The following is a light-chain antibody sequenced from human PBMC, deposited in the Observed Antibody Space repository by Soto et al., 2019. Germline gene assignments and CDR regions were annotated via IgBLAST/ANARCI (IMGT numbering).Light chain of an antibody. J-gene: IGKJ5*01. V-gene: IGKV1-39*01. CDR1: QSIRYY. Sequence: DIQMTQSPSSLSASVGDRVTITCRASQSIRYYLNWYQQKPGKAPKLLIYAASSLQSGVPSRLSGSGSGTDFTLTISSLQPEDFATYYCQQSYSTPQNTFGQGTRLEIK. CDR2: AAS. CDR3: QQSYSTPQNT.